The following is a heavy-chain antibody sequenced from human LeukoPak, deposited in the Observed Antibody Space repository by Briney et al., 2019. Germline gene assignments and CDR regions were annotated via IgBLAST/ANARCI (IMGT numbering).Heavy chain of an antibody. CDR3: AKRECSDNNCYYVN. CDR1: GFTLSSYG. CDR2: LSARGDST. Sequence: GGSLRLSCAASGFTLSSYGMSWVRQAPAKGLEWVSTLSARGDSTYYVDSVKGRFTISRDILKNTLYLQMDSLRAEDTAVYYCAKRECSDNNCYYVNWGQGTLVTVSS. J-gene: IGHJ4*02. D-gene: IGHD1-7*01. V-gene: IGHV3-23*01.